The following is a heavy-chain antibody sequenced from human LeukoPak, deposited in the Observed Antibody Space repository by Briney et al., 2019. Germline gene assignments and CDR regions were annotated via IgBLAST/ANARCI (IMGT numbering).Heavy chain of an antibody. CDR3: ARVASGIVGAERAFDI. Sequence: SEILSLTCTVSGGSISSYYWSWIRQPPGKGLEWIGYIYYSGSTNYNPSLKSRVTISVDTSKNQFSLKLSSVTAADTAVYYCARVASGIVGAERAFDIWGQGTMVTVSS. D-gene: IGHD1-26*01. CDR2: IYYSGST. V-gene: IGHV4-59*01. J-gene: IGHJ3*02. CDR1: GGSISSYY.